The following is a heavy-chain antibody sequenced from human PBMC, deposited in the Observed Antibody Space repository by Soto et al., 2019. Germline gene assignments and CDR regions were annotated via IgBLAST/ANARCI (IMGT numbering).Heavy chain of an antibody. CDR3: ARTWYSSSWTGPYYYYYGMDV. Sequence: SVKVSCKASGGTFSSYAISWVRQTPGQGLEWMGGIIPIFGTANYAQKFQGRVTSIADKSTSTAYMELSSLRSEDTAVYYCARTWYSSSWTGPYYYYYGMDVWGQGTTVTVSS. CDR1: GGTFSSYA. J-gene: IGHJ6*02. CDR2: IIPIFGTA. V-gene: IGHV1-69*06. D-gene: IGHD6-13*01.